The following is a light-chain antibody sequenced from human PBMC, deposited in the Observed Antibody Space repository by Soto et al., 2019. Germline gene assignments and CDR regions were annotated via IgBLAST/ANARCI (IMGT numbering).Light chain of an antibody. V-gene: IGKV1-12*01. J-gene: IGKJ5*01. CDR1: QGISSF. CDR2: AAS. CDR3: LQVASFPIT. Sequence: DIQLTQSPSPVPASVGDRVTITCRASQGISSFLVWYQQIPGKAPKLLIYAASSLQSGVPSRFSGSGSGTDFTLTISSLQPEDFATYFCLQVASFPITFGQGTRLEIK.